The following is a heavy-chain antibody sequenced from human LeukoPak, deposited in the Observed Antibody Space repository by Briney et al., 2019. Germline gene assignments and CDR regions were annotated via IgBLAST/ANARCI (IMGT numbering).Heavy chain of an antibody. CDR2: ISAYNGNT. Sequence: GASVKVSCEASGYTFSSYGINWVRQAPGQGPEWMGWISAYNGNTDYAQKLQGRVTMTTDTSTRTAYMELRSLRSDDTAIYYCARDRRSYCSGAGCDSGADYWGQGTLVTVSS. CDR1: GYTFSSYG. J-gene: IGHJ4*02. V-gene: IGHV1-18*01. CDR3: ARDRRSYCSGAGCDSGADY. D-gene: IGHD2-15*01.